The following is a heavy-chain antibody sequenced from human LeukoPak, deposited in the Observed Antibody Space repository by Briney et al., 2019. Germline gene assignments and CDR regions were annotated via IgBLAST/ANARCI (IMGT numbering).Heavy chain of an antibody. CDR1: GGSISSSSYY. J-gene: IGHJ6*03. V-gene: IGHV4-39*07. CDR3: ARENYYDSSGYGLYYYYYYMDV. D-gene: IGHD3-22*01. CDR2: IYYSGST. Sequence: PSETLSLTCTVSGGSISSSSYYWGWIRQPPGKGLEWIGSIYYSGSTYYNPSLKSRVTISVDTSKNQFSLKLSSVTAADTAVYYCARENYYDSSGYGLYYYYYYMDVWGKGTTVTISS.